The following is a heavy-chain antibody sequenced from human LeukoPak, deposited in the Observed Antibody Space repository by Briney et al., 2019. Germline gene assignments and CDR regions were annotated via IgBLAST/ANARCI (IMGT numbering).Heavy chain of an antibody. CDR3: ASAYDSSGYYYPDRY. CDR1: GFTFSSFG. CDR2: IWYDASNK. D-gene: IGHD3-22*01. J-gene: IGHJ4*02. Sequence: GRSLTLSCAASGFTFSSFGMHWVRQAPAKGLEWVAVIWYDASNKYYADSVKGRFTISRDNSKNTLYLQMNSLRDDDTAVYYCASAYDSSGYYYPDRYWGQGTLVTVSS. V-gene: IGHV3-33*03.